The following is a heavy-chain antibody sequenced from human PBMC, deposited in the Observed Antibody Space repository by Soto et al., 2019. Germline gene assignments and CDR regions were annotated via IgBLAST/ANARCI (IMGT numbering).Heavy chain of an antibody. CDR3: ARLGYYDSSGYYYPSGYFDY. J-gene: IGHJ4*02. V-gene: IGHV5-51*01. Sequence: GESLKISCKGSGYSFTSYWIGWVRQMPGKGLEWMGIIYPGDSDTRYSPSFQGQVTISADKSISTAYLQWSSLKASDTAMYYCARLGYYDSSGYYYPSGYFDYWGQGTLVTVSS. CDR2: IYPGDSDT. D-gene: IGHD3-22*01. CDR1: GYSFTSYW.